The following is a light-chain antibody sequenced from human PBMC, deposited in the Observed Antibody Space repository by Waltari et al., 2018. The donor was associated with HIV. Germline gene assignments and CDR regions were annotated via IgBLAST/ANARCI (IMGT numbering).Light chain of an antibody. CDR3: SSFTTSTTHV. J-gene: IGLJ1*01. CDR1: SSDVGRYNF. Sequence: QSALTQPASVSGSLRQSITISCTGSSSDVGRYNFVSWYQQHPGEAPKLILYEVNNRPSGVSNRFSGSKAGNVAYLTISGLQPDDEADYYCSSFTTSTTHVFGTGTKVTV. CDR2: EVN. V-gene: IGLV2-14*01.